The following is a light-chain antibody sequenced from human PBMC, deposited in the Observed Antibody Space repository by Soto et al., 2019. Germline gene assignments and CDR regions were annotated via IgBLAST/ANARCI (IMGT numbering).Light chain of an antibody. J-gene: IGKJ5*01. V-gene: IGKV3-11*01. CDR1: QSVSSY. CDR2: DTS. CDR3: QQRSNWPPT. Sequence: EIVLTQSPATLSLSPGERATLSCRASQSVSSYLAWYQQKPGQAPRLLIYDTSNRATGIPARFSGSESGTDYNLTISSLEPEDFAVYYCQQRSNWPPTFGQGTRLEIK.